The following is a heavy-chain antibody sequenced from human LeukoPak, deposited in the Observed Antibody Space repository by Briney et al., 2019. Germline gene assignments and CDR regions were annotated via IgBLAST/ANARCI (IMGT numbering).Heavy chain of an antibody. CDR2: IYGGGDT. CDR1: GLTVSRNY. Sequence: GGPLRLSCAASGLTVSRNYMSWVRQAPGKGLEWVSVIYGGGDTYYADSVKGRLTISRDNSKNTLYLQMNSLRAEDTAVYYCVRREDTGFFDYWGQGTLVTVSS. CDR3: VRREDTGFFDY. D-gene: IGHD2-15*01. J-gene: IGHJ4*02. V-gene: IGHV3-66*01.